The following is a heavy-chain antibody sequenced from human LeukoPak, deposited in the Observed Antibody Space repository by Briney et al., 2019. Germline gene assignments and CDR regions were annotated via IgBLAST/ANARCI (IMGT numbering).Heavy chain of an antibody. J-gene: IGHJ4*02. CDR2: INPNSGGT. V-gene: IGHV1-2*06. D-gene: IGHD3-10*01. Sequence: ASVKVSCKASGYTFTGYYMHWVRQAPGQGLEWMGRINPNSGGTNYAQKFQGRVTMTRDTSISTAYMELSRLRSDDTAVYYCARWRFGGSDYYFDYWGQGTLVTVS. CDR3: ARWRFGGSDYYFDY. CDR1: GYTFTGYY.